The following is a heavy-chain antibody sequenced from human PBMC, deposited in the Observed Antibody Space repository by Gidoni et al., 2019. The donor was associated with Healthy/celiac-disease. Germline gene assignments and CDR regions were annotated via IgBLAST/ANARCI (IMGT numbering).Heavy chain of an antibody. J-gene: IGHJ4*02. CDR1: GYTFTSYG. CDR2: ISAYNGNT. CDR3: ARAPPDYGAGSGAGYYFDY. Sequence: QVQLVQSGAEVKKPGASVKVSCKASGYTFTSYGISWVRQAPGQGLVWMGWISAYNGNTNYAQKLQGRVTMTTDTSTSTAYMELRSLRSDDTAVYYCARAPPDYGAGSGAGYYFDYWGQGTLVTVSS. D-gene: IGHD3-10*01. V-gene: IGHV1-18*01.